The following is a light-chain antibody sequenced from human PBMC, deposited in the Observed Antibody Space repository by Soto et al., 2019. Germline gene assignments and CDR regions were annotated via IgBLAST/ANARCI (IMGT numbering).Light chain of an antibody. V-gene: IGKV3D-7*01. CDR1: QSVSSSY. J-gene: IGKJ1*01. Sequence: PGERVTLSCRASQSVSSSYLTWYQQKPGQAPRLLIYGASTRATGIPARFSGSGSGTDFTLTISSLQPEDFAVYYCQQYNNWRTFGQGTKV. CDR3: QQYNNWRT. CDR2: GAS.